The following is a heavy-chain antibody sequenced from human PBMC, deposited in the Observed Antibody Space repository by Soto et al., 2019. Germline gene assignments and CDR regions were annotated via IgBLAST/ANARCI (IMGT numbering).Heavy chain of an antibody. CDR2: IGGGGADT. D-gene: IGHD2-2*02. CDR3: VKDRVKYTSVWDPFDI. V-gene: IGHV3-23*01. J-gene: IGHJ3*02. Sequence: GGSLRLSCVASEFIFSNYAMSWVRQAPGEGLEWVSGIGGGGADTYYADSVKGRFTISRDNSRNTLYLEMSSLRAEDTAVYYCVKDRVKYTSVWDPFDIWGQGTMVTVSS. CDR1: EFIFSNYA.